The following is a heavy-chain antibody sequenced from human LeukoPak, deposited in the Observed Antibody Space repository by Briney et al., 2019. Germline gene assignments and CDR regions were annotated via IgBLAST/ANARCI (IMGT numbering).Heavy chain of an antibody. V-gene: IGHV3-64D*06. J-gene: IGHJ4*02. D-gene: IGHD3-10*01. Sequence: GGSLRLSCSASGFTFSSYAMRWVRQAPGKGLEYVSAISSNGGSTYYADSVKGRFTISRDNSKNTLYLQMSSLRAEDTAVYYCVKGAMVRPPPFDYWGQGTLVTVSS. CDR3: VKGAMVRPPPFDY. CDR1: GFTFSSYA. CDR2: ISSNGGST.